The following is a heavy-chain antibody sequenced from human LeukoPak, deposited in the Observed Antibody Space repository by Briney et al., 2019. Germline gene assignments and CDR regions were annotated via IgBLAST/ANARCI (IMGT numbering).Heavy chain of an antibody. CDR3: ARGDGYNFFDY. CDR1: GFSVTNNY. Sequence: GGSLRLSCAVSGFSVTNNYMSWVRQAPGKGLESDSVFYVGGATYYADSVKGRFTISRDNSENTLYLQMKSLRAEDTAVYYCARGDGYNFFDYWGQGTLVTVSS. V-gene: IGHV3-53*01. J-gene: IGHJ4*02. CDR2: FYVGGAT. D-gene: IGHD5-24*01.